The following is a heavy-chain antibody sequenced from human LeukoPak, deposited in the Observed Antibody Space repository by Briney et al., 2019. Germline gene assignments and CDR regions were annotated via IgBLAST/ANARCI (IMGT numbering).Heavy chain of an antibody. Sequence: PGGSLRLSCAASGFTFSSYSKNWVRQAPGKGLEWVSYISSSSSTIYYADSVKGRFTISRDNAKNSLYLQMNSLRAEDTAVYYCARIRYGDYFDYWGQGTLVTVSS. CDR2: ISSSSSTI. V-gene: IGHV3-48*01. D-gene: IGHD4-17*01. CDR3: ARIRYGDYFDY. CDR1: GFTFSSYS. J-gene: IGHJ4*02.